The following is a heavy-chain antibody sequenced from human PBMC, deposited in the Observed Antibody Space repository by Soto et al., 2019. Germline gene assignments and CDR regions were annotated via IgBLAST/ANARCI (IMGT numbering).Heavy chain of an antibody. Sequence: GESLKISCKGSGYSFTSYWISWVRQMPGKGLEWMGRIDPSDSYTNYSPSFQGHVTISADKSISTAYLQWSSPKASDTAMYYCAVTLVGATPYWGQGTLVTVSS. CDR1: GYSFTSYW. V-gene: IGHV5-10-1*01. D-gene: IGHD1-26*01. CDR2: IDPSDSYT. J-gene: IGHJ4*02. CDR3: AVTLVGATPY.